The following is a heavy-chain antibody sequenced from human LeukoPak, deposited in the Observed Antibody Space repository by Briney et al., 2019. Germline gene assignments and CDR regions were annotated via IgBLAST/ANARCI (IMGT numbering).Heavy chain of an antibody. Sequence: GGSLRLSCAASGFTFDDYAMHWVRQAPGKGVEWVSGISWNSGSIGYADSVKGRFTISRDNAKNSLYLQMNSLRAEDTALYYCAPIAAAGTHSVYWGQGTLVTVSS. CDR1: GFTFDDYA. D-gene: IGHD6-13*01. CDR2: ISWNSGSI. V-gene: IGHV3-9*01. J-gene: IGHJ4*02. CDR3: APIAAAGTHSVY.